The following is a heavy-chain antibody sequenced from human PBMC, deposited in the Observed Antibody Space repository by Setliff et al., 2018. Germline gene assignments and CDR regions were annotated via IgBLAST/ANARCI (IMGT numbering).Heavy chain of an antibody. CDR3: AKGRGEMDS. D-gene: IGHD3-10*01. J-gene: IGHJ4*02. CDR1: GDSMSFSY. Sequence: PSETLSLTCSVSGDSMSFSYWSWIRQPPGKGPEWIGYIYYSGSTDSHPSLKSRVSISIDTSKNQFSLNVRSVTAADTAIYYCAKGRGEMDSWGQGILVTVSS. CDR2: IYYSGST. V-gene: IGHV4-59*01.